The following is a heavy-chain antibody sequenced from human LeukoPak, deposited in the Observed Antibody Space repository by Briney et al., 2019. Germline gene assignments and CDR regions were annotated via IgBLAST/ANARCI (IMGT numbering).Heavy chain of an antibody. CDR1: GFTFSSYS. V-gene: IGHV3-21*01. D-gene: IGHD2-15*01. CDR2: ISSSSSYI. CDR3: ARGGYCSGGSCSNDAFDI. J-gene: IGHJ3*02. Sequence: GGSLRLSCAASGFTFSSYSMNWVRQAPGKGLEWVSSISSSSSYIYYADSVKGRFTISRDNAKNSLYLQMNSLRAEDTAVYYCARGGYCSGGSCSNDAFDIWGQGTMVTVSS.